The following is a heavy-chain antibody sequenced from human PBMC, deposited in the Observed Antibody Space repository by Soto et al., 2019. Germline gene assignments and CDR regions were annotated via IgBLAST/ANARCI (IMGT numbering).Heavy chain of an antibody. J-gene: IGHJ3*02. D-gene: IGHD6-19*01. CDR2: IYYSGST. V-gene: IGHV4-39*01. Sequence: SETLSLTCTVSGGSISSSSYYWGWIRQPPGKGLEWIGSIYYSGSTYYNPSLKSRVTISVDTSKNQFSLKLSSVTAADTAVYYCARHRVGSSGWSGAFDIWGQGTMVTVSS. CDR3: ARHRVGSSGWSGAFDI. CDR1: GGSISSSSYY.